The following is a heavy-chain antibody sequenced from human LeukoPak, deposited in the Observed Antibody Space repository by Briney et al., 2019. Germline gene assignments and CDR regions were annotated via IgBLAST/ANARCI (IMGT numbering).Heavy chain of an antibody. CDR1: GFTFSSYA. V-gene: IGHV3-30-3*01. CDR3: ARVLDTAMENHYYHYPFDY. D-gene: IGHD5-18*01. J-gene: IGHJ4*02. Sequence: PGRSLRLSCAASGFTFSSYAMHWVRQAPGKGLEWVAVISYDGSNKYYADSVKGRFTISRDNSKNTLYLQMNSLRAEDTAAYYCARVLDTAMENHYYHYPFDYWGQGTLVTVSS. CDR2: ISYDGSNK.